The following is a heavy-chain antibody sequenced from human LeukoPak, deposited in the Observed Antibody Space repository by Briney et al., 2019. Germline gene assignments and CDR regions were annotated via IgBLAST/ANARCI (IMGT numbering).Heavy chain of an antibody. CDR3: ARRGYSYGGGLGAMDV. Sequence: SETLSLTCTVSGGSISSYYWSWVRQPPGKGLEWIGDIYYSGSNNYYPSLKSRVTISVDTSNNQFSLKLSSVTAADTAVYYCARRGYSYGGGLGAMDVWGQGTTVTVSS. J-gene: IGHJ6*02. D-gene: IGHD5-18*01. V-gene: IGHV4-59*08. CDR2: IYYSGSN. CDR1: GGSISSYY.